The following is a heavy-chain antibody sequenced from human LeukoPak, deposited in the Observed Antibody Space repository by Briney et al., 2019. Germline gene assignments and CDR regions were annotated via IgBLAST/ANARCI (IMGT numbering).Heavy chain of an antibody. Sequence: ASVKVSCKASGYTFTSYGISWVRQAPGQGLEWMGWISAYNGNTNYAQKLQGRVTMTTDTSTSTAYMELRSLRSDDTAVYYCVRTSYDSSGYSSWFDPWGQGTLVTVSS. D-gene: IGHD3-22*01. V-gene: IGHV1-18*01. CDR3: VRTSYDSSGYSSWFDP. CDR1: GYTFTSYG. CDR2: ISAYNGNT. J-gene: IGHJ5*02.